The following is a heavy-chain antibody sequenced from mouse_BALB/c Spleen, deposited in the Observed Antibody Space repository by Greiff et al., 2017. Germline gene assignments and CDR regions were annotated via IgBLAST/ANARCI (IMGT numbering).Heavy chain of an antibody. D-gene: IGHD2-3*01. CDR1: GYSITSDYA. CDR2: ISYSGST. J-gene: IGHJ3*01. CDR3: ANLYDGYYGFAY. Sequence: EVMLVESGPGLVKPSQSLSLTCTVTGYSITSDYAWNWIRQFPGNKLEWMGYISYSGSTSYNPSLKSRISITRDTSKNQFFLQLNSVTTEDTATYYCANLYDGYYGFAYWGQGTLVTVSA. V-gene: IGHV3-2*02.